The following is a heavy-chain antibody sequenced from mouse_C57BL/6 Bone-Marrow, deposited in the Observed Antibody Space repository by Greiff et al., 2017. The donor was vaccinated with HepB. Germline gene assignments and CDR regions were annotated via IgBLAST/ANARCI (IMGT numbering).Heavy chain of an antibody. J-gene: IGHJ1*03. CDR1: GYTFTSYG. V-gene: IGHV1-81*01. Sequence: VQLQQSGAELARPGASVKLSCKASGYTFTSYGISWVKQRTGQGLEWIGEIYPRSGNTYYNEKFKGKATLTADKSSSTAYMELRSLTSEYSAVYFCAREGDYYGSSCWYFDVWGTGTTVTVSS. CDR3: AREGDYYGSSCWYFDV. CDR2: IYPRSGNT. D-gene: IGHD1-1*01.